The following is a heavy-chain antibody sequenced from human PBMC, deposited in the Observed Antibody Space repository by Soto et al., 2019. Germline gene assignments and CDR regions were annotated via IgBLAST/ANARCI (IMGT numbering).Heavy chain of an antibody. D-gene: IGHD2-21*02. V-gene: IGHV4-59*08. CDR3: ARHPSDFWFDP. Sequence: PSETLSLTCTVSGGSISNYYCSWIRQPPGKGLEWIGYIYSSGNTNYNPSLKCRVTISVDTSKNQFSLKLSSMTAADTAVYYCARHPSDFWFDPWGQGTLVTVSS. CDR1: GGSISNYY. CDR2: IYSSGNT. J-gene: IGHJ5*02.